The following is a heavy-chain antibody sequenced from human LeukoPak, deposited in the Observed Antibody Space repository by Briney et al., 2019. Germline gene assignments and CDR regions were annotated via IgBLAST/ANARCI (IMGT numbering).Heavy chain of an antibody. J-gene: IGHJ6*02. Sequence: SQTLSLTCTVSGGSISSGDYYWSWIRQPPGKGLEWIGYIYYSGSTYYNPSLKSRVTISVDTSKNQFSLKLSSVTAADTAVYYCARSGYCSGGSRYSYYYYGMDVWGQGTTVTVSS. CDR3: ARSGYCSGGSRYSYYYYGMDV. CDR2: IYYSGST. D-gene: IGHD2-15*01. V-gene: IGHV4-30-4*01. CDR1: GGSISSGDYY.